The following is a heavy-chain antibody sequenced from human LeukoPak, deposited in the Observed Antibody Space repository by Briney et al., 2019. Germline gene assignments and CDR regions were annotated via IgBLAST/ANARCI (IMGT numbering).Heavy chain of an antibody. CDR3: ANDLGWIQSNLG. V-gene: IGHV3-53*01. D-gene: IGHD5-18*01. Sequence: GGSLRLSCAASGFTVSSNYMSWVRQAPGKGLEWVSVIYSGGSTYYADSVKGRFTISRDNSRNTVYLQMNSLRAEDTAVYYCANDLGWIQSNLGRGQGTLVTVSS. CDR2: IYSGGST. J-gene: IGHJ4*02. CDR1: GFTVSSNY.